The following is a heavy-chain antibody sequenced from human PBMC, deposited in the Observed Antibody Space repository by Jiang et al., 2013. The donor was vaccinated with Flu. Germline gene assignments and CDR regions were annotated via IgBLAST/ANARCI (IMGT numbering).Heavy chain of an antibody. CDR3: ARDLGGSSSWDVFDH. CDR2: INSRSSYT. Sequence: VQLLESGGGLVKPGGSLRLSCEASGFIFSDNYMTWIRQAPGKGLEWVAYINSRSSYTNYADSVKDRFTISRDNAKNSLYLQMNSLRAEDTAVYYCARDLGGSSSWDVFDHWGQGTLVTVSS. CDR1: GFIFSDNY. V-gene: IGHV3-11*06. J-gene: IGHJ4*02. D-gene: IGHD6-13*01.